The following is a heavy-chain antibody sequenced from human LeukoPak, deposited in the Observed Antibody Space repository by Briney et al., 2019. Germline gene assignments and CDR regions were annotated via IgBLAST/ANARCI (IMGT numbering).Heavy chain of an antibody. Sequence: GGSLRLSCAASGLTFDDYAMHWVRLGPGKGLEWVSGISWNSGRIVYADSVKGRSTISRDNSKNTLYLQMNSLRAEDTAVYYCVRVGVVTDAFDIWGQGTMVTVSS. D-gene: IGHD2-21*01. CDR2: ISWNSGRI. V-gene: IGHV3-9*01. CDR1: GLTFDDYA. CDR3: VRVGVVTDAFDI. J-gene: IGHJ3*02.